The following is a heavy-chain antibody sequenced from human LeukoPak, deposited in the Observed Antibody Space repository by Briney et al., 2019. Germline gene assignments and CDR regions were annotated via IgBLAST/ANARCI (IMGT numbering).Heavy chain of an antibody. CDR1: GYSISSGYY. CDR2: IYHSGST. CDR3: ASAGMGVVVGDAFDI. Sequence: SETLSLTCTVSGYSISSGYYWGWIRQPPGKGLEWIGYIYHSGSTYYTPSLKSRVTISVDRSKNQFSLKLTSVTAADTAVYYCASAGMGVVVGDAFDIWGQGTMVTVSS. J-gene: IGHJ3*02. D-gene: IGHD3-3*01. V-gene: IGHV4-38-2*02.